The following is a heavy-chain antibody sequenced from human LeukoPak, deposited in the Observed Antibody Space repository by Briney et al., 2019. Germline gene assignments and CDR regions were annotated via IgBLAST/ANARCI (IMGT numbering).Heavy chain of an antibody. V-gene: IGHV3-23*01. CDR2: ISGSGGSS. D-gene: IGHD3-22*01. CDR1: GFTFNNYA. J-gene: IGHJ4*01. Sequence: GSLRLSCAVSGFTFNNYAMSWVRQAPGKGLECVSTISGSGGSSYYADSVKGRFTISRDNSKNTLYLQMNSLRAEDTAVYYCAKEGTYYYDTSAYFVIDYWGHGTLVTVSS. CDR3: AKEGTYYYDTSAYFVIDY.